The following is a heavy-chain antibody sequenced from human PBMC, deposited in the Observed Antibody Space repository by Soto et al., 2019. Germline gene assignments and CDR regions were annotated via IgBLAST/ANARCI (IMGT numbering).Heavy chain of an antibody. CDR2: IHHRDGT. D-gene: IGHD2-15*01. CDR1: GGSISSNHW. CDR3: ACRVEDISYDYYGMDV. J-gene: IGHJ6*02. Sequence: PXETLSLNFAVSGGSISSNHWWSWVRQAPGKGLEWIGEIHHRDGTNYNPSLKSRVTITVDKSKNQFSLKVRSVTAADTAVYFCACRVEDISYDYYGMDVWGQGTTVTVSS. V-gene: IGHV4-4*01.